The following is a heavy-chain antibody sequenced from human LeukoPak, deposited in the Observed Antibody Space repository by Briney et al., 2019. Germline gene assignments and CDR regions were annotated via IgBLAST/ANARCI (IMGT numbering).Heavy chain of an antibody. V-gene: IGHV3-74*01. CDR2: ISTDGTVT. Sequence: GGSLRLSCAVSGFTFSGSWMHWVRQAPGKGLVWVSHISTDGTVTNYADSVKGRFTISRDNAKNTLYLQMNSLRVEDTAVYYCARRAGAYSHPYDYWGQGTLVTVSS. D-gene: IGHD4/OR15-4a*01. CDR3: ARRAGAYSHPYDY. J-gene: IGHJ4*02. CDR1: GFTFSGSW.